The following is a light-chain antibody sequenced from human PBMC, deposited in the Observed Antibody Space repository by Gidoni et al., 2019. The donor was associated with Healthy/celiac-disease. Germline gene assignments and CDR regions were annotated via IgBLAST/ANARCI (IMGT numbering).Light chain of an antibody. CDR2: GAS. V-gene: IGKV3-20*01. CDR3: QQYAQT. CDR1: QSVSSSY. Sequence: IVLTQSPGTLSLSPGERATLSCRASQSVSSSYLAWYQQKPGQAPRLLIYGASSRATGIPDRFSGSGSGTDFTLTISRLEPEDFAVYYCQQYAQTFGQGTKVEIK. J-gene: IGKJ1*01.